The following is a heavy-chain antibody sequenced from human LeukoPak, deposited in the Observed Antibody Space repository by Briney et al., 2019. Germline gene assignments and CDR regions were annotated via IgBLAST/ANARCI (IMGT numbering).Heavy chain of an antibody. CDR2: IIPIFGTA. V-gene: IGHV1-69*13. CDR3: AGAFRDPGYFDL. CDR1: GGTFSSYA. Sequence: SVKVSCKASGGTFSSYAISWVRQAPGQGLEWMGGIIPIFGTANYAQKFQGRVTITADESTSTAYMELSSLRSEDTAVYYCAGAFRDPGYFDLWGRGTLATVSS. J-gene: IGHJ2*01. D-gene: IGHD3-10*01.